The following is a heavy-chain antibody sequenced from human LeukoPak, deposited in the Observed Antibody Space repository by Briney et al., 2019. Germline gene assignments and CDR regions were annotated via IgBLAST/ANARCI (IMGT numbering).Heavy chain of an antibody. CDR3: ARGVRRIAARQENWFDP. V-gene: IGHV1-2*02. CDR2: INPNSGGT. J-gene: IGHJ5*02. D-gene: IGHD6-6*01. CDR1: GYTFSGYD. Sequence: GASVKVSCKASGYTFSGYDMHWVRQAPGQGLEWMGWINPNSGGTNYAQKFQGRVTMTRDTSISTAYMELSRLRSDDTAVYYCARGVRRIAARQENWFDPWGQGTLVTVSS.